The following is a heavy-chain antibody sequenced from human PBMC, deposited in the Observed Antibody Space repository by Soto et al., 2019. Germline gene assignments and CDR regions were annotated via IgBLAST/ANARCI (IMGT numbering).Heavy chain of an antibody. CDR2: IYYSGST. D-gene: IGHD2-15*01. CDR1: GGSVSSGSYY. CDR3: ARGYCSGGSCYSEVEYFDY. J-gene: IGHJ4*02. Sequence: SETLSLTCTVSGGSVSSGSYYWSWIRQPPGKGLEWIGYIYYSGSTNYNPSLKSRVTISVDTSKNQCSLKLSSVTAADTAVYYCARGYCSGGSCYSEVEYFDYWGQGTLVTVSS. V-gene: IGHV4-61*01.